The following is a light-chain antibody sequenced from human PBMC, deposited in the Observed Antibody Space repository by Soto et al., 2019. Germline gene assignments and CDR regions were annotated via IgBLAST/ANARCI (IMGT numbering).Light chain of an antibody. V-gene: IGLV4-69*01. J-gene: IGLJ2*01. CDR2: LNNDGSH. CDR3: QTWGTGFQF. Sequence: QLVLTQSPSASASLGASVKLTCTLSRGHSSYAIAWHQKQPGKGPRYLMDLNNDGSHTKGDGIPDRFSGSSSGADRYLIISSLQSADEADYYCQTWGTGFQFFGGGTKLTVL. CDR1: RGHSSYA.